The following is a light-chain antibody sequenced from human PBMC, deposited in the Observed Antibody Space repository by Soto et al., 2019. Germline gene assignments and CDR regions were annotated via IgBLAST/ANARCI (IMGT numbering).Light chain of an antibody. CDR1: QSVSSN. V-gene: IGKV3-15*01. Sequence: TESPFTLSLSPGERATLSCRASQSVSSNLAWYQQRPGQAPRLLIYGASTRASGVPDRFSGSGSGTEFILTISGLQSEDFAVYYCHQYNNWPPLTFGQGTRLEI. J-gene: IGKJ5*01. CDR3: HQYNNWPPLT. CDR2: GAS.